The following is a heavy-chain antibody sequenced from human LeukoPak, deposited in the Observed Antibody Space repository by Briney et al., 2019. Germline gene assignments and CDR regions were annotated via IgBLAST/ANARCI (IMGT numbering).Heavy chain of an antibody. CDR1: GYTFTSYY. Sequence: ASVKVSCKASGYTFTSYYMHWVRQAPGQRLEWIGIINPSGGSTSCAQKFQGRVTMTRDTSTSTVYMELSSLRSEDTAVYYCARVKPNYYDSSAYGTFDIWGQGTMVTVSS. J-gene: IGHJ3*02. D-gene: IGHD3-22*01. CDR2: INPSGGST. V-gene: IGHV1-46*01. CDR3: ARVKPNYYDSSAYGTFDI.